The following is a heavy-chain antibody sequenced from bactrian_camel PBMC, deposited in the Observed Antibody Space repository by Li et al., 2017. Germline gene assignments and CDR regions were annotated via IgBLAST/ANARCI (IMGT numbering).Heavy chain of an antibody. V-gene: IGHV3S1*01. CDR1: GFTFSSFA. CDR3: AKGVDSWYSFVY. Sequence: HVQLVESGGGLVQPGGSLRLSCAASGFTFSSFAMSWVRQAPGKGLEWVSGIDTGGGNTYYADSVKGRFTISRDNAINMLYLQLNSLKTEDTAMYYCAKGVDSWYSFVYWGQGTQVTVS. CDR2: IDTGGGNT. D-gene: IGHD6*01. J-gene: IGHJ6*01.